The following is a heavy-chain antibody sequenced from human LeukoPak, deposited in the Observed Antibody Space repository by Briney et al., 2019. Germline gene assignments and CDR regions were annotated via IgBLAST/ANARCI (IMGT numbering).Heavy chain of an antibody. CDR1: GFSFSSYA. CDR2: ISGSGGST. V-gene: IGHV3-23*01. Sequence: GGSLRLSCAASGFSFSSYAMSWVRQAPGKGLEWVSSISGSGGSTYYADSVKGRFTISRDNSKNTLYLQMNSLRADDTAVYFCAKGLGSFCSGGTCYLDYWGQGTLVTVSS. J-gene: IGHJ4*02. D-gene: IGHD2-15*01. CDR3: AKGLGSFCSGGTCYLDY.